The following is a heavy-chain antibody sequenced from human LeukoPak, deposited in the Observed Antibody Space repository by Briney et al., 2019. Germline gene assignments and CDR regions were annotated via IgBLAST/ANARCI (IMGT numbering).Heavy chain of an antibody. CDR2: ISTSSSYI. J-gene: IGHJ4*02. CDR3: ARDSGLWSSEYYFDY. V-gene: IGHV3-21*01. Sequence: GGSLRLSCAASGFTCSGYSRNWVRQAPGKGLEWVSSISTSSSYIYYADSVKGRFTISRDNAKNSLYLQMNSLRAEDTAVYYCARDSGLWSSEYYFDYWGQGTLVTVSS. D-gene: IGHD2-15*01. CDR1: GFTCSGYS.